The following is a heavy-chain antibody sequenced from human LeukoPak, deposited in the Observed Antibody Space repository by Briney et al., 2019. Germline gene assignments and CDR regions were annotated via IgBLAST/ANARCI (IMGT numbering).Heavy chain of an antibody. V-gene: IGHV4-34*01. Sequence: SETLSLTCAVYGGSFSGYYWSWIRQPPGKGLEWIGEINHSGSTNYNPSLKSRVTISVDTSKNEFSLKLSSVTAADTAVYYCASTERCSTTCPLDYWGQGTLSPSPQ. CDR3: ASTERCSTTCPLDY. CDR1: GGSFSGYY. D-gene: IGHD2-2*01. CDR2: INHSGST. J-gene: IGHJ4*02.